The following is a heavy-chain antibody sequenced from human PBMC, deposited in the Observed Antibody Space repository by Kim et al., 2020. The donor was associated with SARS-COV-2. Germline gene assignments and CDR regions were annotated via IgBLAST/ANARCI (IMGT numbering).Heavy chain of an antibody. CDR3: LGGFYFDY. CDR2: GNGNT. Sequence: GNGNTKYSQKFHGRVTYTTDTSASTAYMELSFLRSEDSAVYYCLGGFYFDYWGQGTLVTVSS. J-gene: IGHJ4*02. V-gene: IGHV1-3*01. D-gene: IGHD3-16*01.